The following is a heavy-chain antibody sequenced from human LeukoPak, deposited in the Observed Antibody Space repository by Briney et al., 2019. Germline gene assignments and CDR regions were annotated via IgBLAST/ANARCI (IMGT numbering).Heavy chain of an antibody. Sequence: GGSLRLSCAASGFIFGDYGMSWVRQAPGKGLEWVSGISWNGGSTGYADSVKGRFTISRDNAKNSLYLQMNSLRAEDTAVYYCAKSAYYDASGYYREYYFDYWGQGTLVTVSS. V-gene: IGHV3-20*04. D-gene: IGHD3-22*01. CDR3: AKSAYYDASGYYREYYFDY. CDR2: ISWNGGST. J-gene: IGHJ4*02. CDR1: GFIFGDYG.